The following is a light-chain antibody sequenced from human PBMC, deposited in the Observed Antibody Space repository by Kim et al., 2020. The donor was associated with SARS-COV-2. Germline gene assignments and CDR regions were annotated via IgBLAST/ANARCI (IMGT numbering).Light chain of an antibody. J-gene: IGLJ1*01. V-gene: IGLV3-19*01. CDR2: GKN. CDR3: NSRDSSDYHVL. Sequence: SSELTQDPAVSVALGQTVRITCQGDSLRAYYASWYQHKPGQAPKLVIYGKNNRPSGIPDRFSGSSSGDTTSLTITGAQAEDEADYYCNSRDSSDYHVLFG. CDR1: SLRAYY.